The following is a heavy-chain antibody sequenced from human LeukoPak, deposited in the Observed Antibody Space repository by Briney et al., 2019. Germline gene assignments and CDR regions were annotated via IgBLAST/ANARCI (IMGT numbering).Heavy chain of an antibody. CDR2: ITSGFTP. J-gene: IGHJ4*02. CDR1: GLTFSDYA. CDR3: ARDYSDSKVADVFFEY. V-gene: IGHV3-23*01. D-gene: IGHD2-15*01. Sequence: GGSLSLSCAASGLTFSDYAMSWFRQAPGKGLEWVSGITSGFTPHYADSVKGRFTISRDNSKNTFHLQLNSLRAEDTAVYYCARDYSDSKVADVFFEYWGQGTLVTVSS.